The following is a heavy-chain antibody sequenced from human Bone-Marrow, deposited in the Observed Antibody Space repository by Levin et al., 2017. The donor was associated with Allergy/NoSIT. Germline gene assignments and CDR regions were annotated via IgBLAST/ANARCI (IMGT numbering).Heavy chain of an antibody. V-gene: IGHV3-48*03. CDR1: GFTFSSYE. CDR2: ISSSGSTK. D-gene: IGHD2-21*02. CDR3: ARDKSSDGVTPDWYFDL. J-gene: IGHJ2*01. Sequence: GGSLRLSCAASGFTFSSYEMNWVRQAPGKGLEWISYISSSGSTKYYADSVKGRFTISSKNSLDLQMNSLRAEDTAIYYCARDKSSDGVTPDWYFDLWGRGTLVTVTS.